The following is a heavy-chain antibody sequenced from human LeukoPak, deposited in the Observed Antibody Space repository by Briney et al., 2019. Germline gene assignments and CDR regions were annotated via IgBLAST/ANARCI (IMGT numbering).Heavy chain of an antibody. CDR1: GFTLSSYG. J-gene: IGHJ6*04. V-gene: IGHV3-33*01. Sequence: GRSLRLSCAASGFTLSSYGMHWVRQAPGKGREWVAVIWYDGSNKYYADSLKGRFTISRDNSKNTLYLPMNSLRAEGTGGDCFSRDPDIVVVVALFIDVWGEGTTVTVSS. D-gene: IGHD2-15*01. CDR2: IWYDGSNK. CDR3: SRDPDIVVVVALFIDV.